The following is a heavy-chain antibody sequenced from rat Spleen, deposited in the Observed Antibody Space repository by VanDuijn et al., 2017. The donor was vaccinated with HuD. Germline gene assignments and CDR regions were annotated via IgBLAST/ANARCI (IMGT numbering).Heavy chain of an antibody. D-gene: IGHD1-9*01. V-gene: IGHV5-29*01. Sequence: EVQLVESGGGLVQPGRSLKLSCAASGFTFSDYYMAWVRQAPTKGLEWVATISYDGSSTYYRDSVKGRFTISRDNAKSSLYLQMDSLRSEDTATYYCSRTMGITYDYFHYWGQGVMVTVSS. J-gene: IGHJ2*01. CDR3: SRTMGITYDYFHY. CDR2: ISYDGSST. CDR1: GFTFSDYY.